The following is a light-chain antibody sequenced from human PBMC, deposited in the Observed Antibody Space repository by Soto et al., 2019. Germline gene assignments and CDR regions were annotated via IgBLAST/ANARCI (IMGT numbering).Light chain of an antibody. CDR3: TSPTPGSLYV. CDR1: SSDVGNYNY. V-gene: IGLV2-14*01. Sequence: QSVLTQPASVSGSPGQSITISCTGTSSDVGNYNYVSWYQQYPGRVPKLLIYMVSNRASGVSNRFSGSKSGNTASLTISGLQAEDEAAYFCTSPTPGSLYVFGTGTKVTVL. J-gene: IGLJ1*01. CDR2: MVS.